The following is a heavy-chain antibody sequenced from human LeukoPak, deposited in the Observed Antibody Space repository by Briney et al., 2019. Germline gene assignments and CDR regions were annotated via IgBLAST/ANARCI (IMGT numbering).Heavy chain of an antibody. CDR1: GFSFSKYN. D-gene: IGHD6-13*01. Sequence: GGSLRLSCAASGFSFSKYNMNWVRQAPGKGLEWVSSISSGGSYIYYADSVKGRFTISRDNTKNSLYLQMNSLRAEDTAAYLCAREFIGSWYWDSWGQGTLVTVSS. CDR3: AREFIGSWYWDS. V-gene: IGHV3-21*01. J-gene: IGHJ4*02. CDR2: ISSGGSYI.